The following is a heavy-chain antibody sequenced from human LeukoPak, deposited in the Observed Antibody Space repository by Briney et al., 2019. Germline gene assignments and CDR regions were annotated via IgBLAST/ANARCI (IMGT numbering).Heavy chain of an antibody. V-gene: IGHV4-59*01. CDR2: IYYSGST. J-gene: IGHJ4*02. CDR3: ARGKSGWYPFAFDY. CDR1: GGSISSYY. Sequence: SETLSLTCTVSGGSISSYYWSWIRQPPGKGLEWIGYIYYSGSTNYNPSLKSRVTISVDTSKNQFSLKLSSVTAADTAVYYCARGKSGWYPFAFDYWGQGTLVTVSS. D-gene: IGHD6-19*01.